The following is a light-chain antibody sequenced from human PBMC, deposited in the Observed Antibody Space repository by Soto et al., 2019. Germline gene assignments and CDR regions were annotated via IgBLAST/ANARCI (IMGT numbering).Light chain of an antibody. CDR2: KAS. J-gene: IGKJ4*01. Sequence: DIQMTQSPSTLSASVGDRVTITCRASESISSWLAWYQQKPGKAPKLLIYKASSLESGVPSRFSGSGSGTEFTLTISSLQPHDFATYYCQQYNSYSLTFGRGTKVEIK. V-gene: IGKV1-5*03. CDR1: ESISSW. CDR3: QQYNSYSLT.